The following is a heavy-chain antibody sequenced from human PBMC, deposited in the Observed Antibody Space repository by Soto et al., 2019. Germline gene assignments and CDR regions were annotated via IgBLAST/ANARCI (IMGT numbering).Heavy chain of an antibody. CDR2: ISGSGGST. CDR3: AREIVGAISRSDALDI. V-gene: IGHV3-23*01. D-gene: IGHD1-26*01. Sequence: GGSLRLSCAASGFTFSSYAMSWVRQAPGKGLEWVSAISGSGGSTYYADSVKGRFTISRDNSKNTLYLQMNSLRAEDTAVYYCAREIVGAISRSDALDIWGQGTMVTVSS. J-gene: IGHJ3*02. CDR1: GFTFSSYA.